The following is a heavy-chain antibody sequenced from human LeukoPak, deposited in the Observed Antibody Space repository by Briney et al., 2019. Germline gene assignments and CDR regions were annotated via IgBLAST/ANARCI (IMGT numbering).Heavy chain of an antibody. D-gene: IGHD3-10*01. CDR1: GYSFTSYW. CDR3: ARQQTYGSGSYYNDY. V-gene: IGHV5-51*01. J-gene: IGHJ4*02. Sequence: GEFLKISCKGSGYSFTSYWIGWVRQMPGKGLEWMGIIYPGDSDTRYSPSFQGQVTISADKSISTAYLQWSSLKASDTAMYYCARQQTYGSGSYYNDYWGQGTLVTVSS. CDR2: IYPGDSDT.